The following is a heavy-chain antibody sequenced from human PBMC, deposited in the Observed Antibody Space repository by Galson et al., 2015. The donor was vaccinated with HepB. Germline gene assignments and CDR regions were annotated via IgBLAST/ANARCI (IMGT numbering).Heavy chain of an antibody. V-gene: IGHV3-30*04. CDR2: ISYDGSNK. D-gene: IGHD4-23*01. Sequence: SLRLSCAASGFTFSSYAMHWVRQAPGKGLEWVAVISYDGSNKYYADSVKGRFTISRDNSKNTLYLQMNSLRAEDTAVYYCARDGGADEYGGNLIWGQGTLVTVSS. CDR1: GFTFSSYA. J-gene: IGHJ4*02. CDR3: ARDGGADEYGGNLI.